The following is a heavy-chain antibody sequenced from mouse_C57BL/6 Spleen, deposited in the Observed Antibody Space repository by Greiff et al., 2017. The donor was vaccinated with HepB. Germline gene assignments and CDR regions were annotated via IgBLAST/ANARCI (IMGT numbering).Heavy chain of an antibody. V-gene: IGHV1-69*01. CDR1: GYTFTSYW. D-gene: IGHD1-1*01. CDR2: IDPSDSYT. J-gene: IGHJ1*03. Sequence: QVQLQQPGAELVMPGASVKLSCKASGYTFTSYWMHWVKQRPGQGLEWIGEIDPSDSYTNYNQKFKGKSTLTVDKSSSTAYMQLSSLTSEDSAVYYCSRRVDYYGSSYDFDVWGTGTTVTVSS. CDR3: SRRVDYYGSSYDFDV.